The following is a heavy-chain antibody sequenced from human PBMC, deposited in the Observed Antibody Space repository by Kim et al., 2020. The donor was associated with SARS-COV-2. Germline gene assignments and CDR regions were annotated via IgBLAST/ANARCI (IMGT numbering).Heavy chain of an antibody. CDR1: GFTFDDYA. J-gene: IGHJ3*02. CDR3: AKDFYSGSYQYDAFDI. Sequence: GGSLRLSCAASGFTFDDYAMHWVQQAPGKGLEWVSGISWNSGSIGYADSVKGRFTISRDNAKNSLYLQMNSLRAEDTALYYCAKDFYSGSYQYDAFDIWGQGTMVTVSS. CDR2: ISWNSGSI. V-gene: IGHV3-9*01. D-gene: IGHD1-26*01.